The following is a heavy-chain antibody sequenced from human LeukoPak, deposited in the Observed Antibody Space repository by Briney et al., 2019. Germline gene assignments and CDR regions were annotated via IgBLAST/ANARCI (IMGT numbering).Heavy chain of an antibody. CDR3: ARSDTGYYYYMDV. CDR2: IYSGGST. D-gene: IGHD2-21*01. Sequence: GGSLRLSCAASGFTVSSNYMSWVRQAPGKGLEWVSVIYSGGSTYYADSVKGRFTISRDNAKNSLYLQMNSLRAEDTAVYYCARSDTGYYYYMDVWGKGTTVTVSS. CDR1: GFTVSSNY. V-gene: IGHV3-53*01. J-gene: IGHJ6*03.